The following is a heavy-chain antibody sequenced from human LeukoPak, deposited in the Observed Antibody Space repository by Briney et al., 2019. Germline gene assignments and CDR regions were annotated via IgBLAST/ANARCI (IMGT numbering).Heavy chain of an antibody. CDR3: TTSTSPGIDY. V-gene: IGHV3-15*01. D-gene: IGHD2/OR15-2a*01. Sequence: PGGSLRLSCAASGFTFTNAWMSWVRQAPGKGLECVGRIKSKIHGGTTDYAAPVKGRFSISRDDSKDTLYLQMNSLETEDTAVYYCTTSTSPGIDYWGQGTLVTVSS. J-gene: IGHJ4*02. CDR1: GFTFTNAW. CDR2: IKSKIHGGTT.